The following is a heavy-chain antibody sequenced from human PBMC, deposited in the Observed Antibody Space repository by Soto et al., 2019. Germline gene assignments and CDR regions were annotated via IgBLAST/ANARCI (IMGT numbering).Heavy chain of an antibody. CDR1: GFTFSSYA. D-gene: IGHD2-15*01. V-gene: IGHV3-23*01. J-gene: IGHJ4*02. CDR3: AKKGGSYCSGGSCYPEFDY. CDR2: ISGSGGST. Sequence: EVQLLESGGGLVQPGGSLRLSCAASGFTFSSYAMSWVRQAPGKGLEWVSAISGSGGSTYYADSVKGRFTISRDNSKNTLYLQMNSLRAEDTAVYYCAKKGGSYCSGGSCYPEFDYWGQGTLVTVSS.